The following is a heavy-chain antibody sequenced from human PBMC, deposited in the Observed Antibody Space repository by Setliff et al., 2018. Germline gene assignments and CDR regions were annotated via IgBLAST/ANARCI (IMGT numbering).Heavy chain of an antibody. D-gene: IGHD1-1*01. Sequence: PSETLSLTCTVSGASLSSGTYYWGWIRQPPGKGLEWIGRIYYRGDTYYDASLKGRLTISVDTAQNQFSLRLTSVTAADTAVYYCARTGTYRYFDYWGQGAWSPS. CDR2: IYYRGDT. CDR3: ARTGTYRYFDY. CDR1: GASLSSGTYY. J-gene: IGHJ4*02. V-gene: IGHV4-39*01.